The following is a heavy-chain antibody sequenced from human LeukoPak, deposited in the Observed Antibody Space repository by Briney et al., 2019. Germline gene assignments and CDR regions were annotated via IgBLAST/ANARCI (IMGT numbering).Heavy chain of an antibody. CDR3: ARDGAGYSYGDYYYGMDV. CDR1: GFTFSSYA. J-gene: IGHJ6*02. D-gene: IGHD5-18*01. CDR2: ISYDGSNK. V-gene: IGHV3-30-3*01. Sequence: GGSLRLSCAASGFTFSSYAMHWVRQAPGKGLEGVAVISYDGSNKYYADSVKGRFTISRDNSKNTLYLQMNSLRAEDTAVYYCARDGAGYSYGDYYYGMDVWGQGTTVTVSS.